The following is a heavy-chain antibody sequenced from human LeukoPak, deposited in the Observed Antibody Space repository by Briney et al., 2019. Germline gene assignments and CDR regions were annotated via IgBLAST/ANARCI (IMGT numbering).Heavy chain of an antibody. CDR2: IYPGDSDT. V-gene: IGHV5-51*01. J-gene: IGHJ5*02. CDR1: GYSFTSYW. CDR3: AKRVVRGVNYWFDP. Sequence: GASLKISCKGSGYSFTSYWIGWGRPLPGKGLEWMGIIYPGDSDTRYSPSFQGQVTISADKSISTAYLQWSSLKASDTAMYYCAKRVVRGVNYWFDPWGQGTLVTVSS. D-gene: IGHD3-10*01.